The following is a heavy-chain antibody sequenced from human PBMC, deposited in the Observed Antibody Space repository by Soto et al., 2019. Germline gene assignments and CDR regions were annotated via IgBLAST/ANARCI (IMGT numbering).Heavy chain of an antibody. Sequence: QLQLQESGPGLVKPSETLSLTCTVSGDSISSTTYYWGWIRQPPGKGLEWIGSIYVSGATYYNPSLKGRVTISIDMSKNQFSLKVSSVTAADTAVYYCARHAGRTFGVVLNQFDHWGQGTLVTASS. D-gene: IGHD3-3*01. J-gene: IGHJ4*02. V-gene: IGHV4-39*01. CDR2: IYVSGAT. CDR1: GDSISSTTYY. CDR3: ARHAGRTFGVVLNQFDH.